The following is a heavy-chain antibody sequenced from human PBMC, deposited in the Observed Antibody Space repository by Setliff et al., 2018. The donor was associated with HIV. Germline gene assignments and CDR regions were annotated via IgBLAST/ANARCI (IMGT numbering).Heavy chain of an antibody. Sequence: PGGSLRLSCAASGFTFSTYWMHWVRQAPGKGLVWVSRIKTDGSSTSYADSVKGRFAISRDNAKNMLYLQMNSLSADDTAVYYCVRGSGYYYFDNWGQGALVTVS. CDR3: VRGSGYYYFDN. J-gene: IGHJ4*02. V-gene: IGHV3-74*01. CDR1: GFTFSTYW. CDR2: IKTDGSST. D-gene: IGHD3-22*01.